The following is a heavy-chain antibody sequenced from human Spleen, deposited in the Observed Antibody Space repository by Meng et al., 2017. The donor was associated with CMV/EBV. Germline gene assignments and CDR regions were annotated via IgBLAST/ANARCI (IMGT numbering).Heavy chain of an antibody. CDR1: GFTVSSNY. CDR2: IYSGGST. CDR3: ATPGAYSSSSWGY. Sequence: SCAAAGFTVSSNYMGWVRQAPGKGLEWVSVIYSGGSTYYADSVKGRFTISRDNSKNTLYLQMNSLRAEDTAVYYCATPGAYSSSSWGYWGQGTLVTVSS. J-gene: IGHJ4*02. D-gene: IGHD6-13*01. V-gene: IGHV3-53*01.